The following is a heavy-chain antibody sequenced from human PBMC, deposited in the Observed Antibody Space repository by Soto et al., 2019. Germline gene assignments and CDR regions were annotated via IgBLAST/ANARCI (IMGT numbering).Heavy chain of an antibody. J-gene: IGHJ4*02. V-gene: IGHV4-30-4*08. CDR3: VTVNLVGAAYYFDY. CDR2: IYYSGTT. CDR1: GDSVSNDNYY. Sequence: SETLSLTCAVSGDSVSNDNYYWSWIRQPPGKGLEWIGYIYYSGTTYSHPSLNSRVSISVDTSENQFSLRLTSVTAADTAVYYCVTVNLVGAAYYFDYWGPGTLVTVSS. D-gene: IGHD1-26*01.